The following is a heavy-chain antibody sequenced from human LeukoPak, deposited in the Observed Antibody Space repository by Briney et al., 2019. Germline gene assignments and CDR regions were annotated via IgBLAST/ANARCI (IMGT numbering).Heavy chain of an antibody. J-gene: IGHJ6*03. CDR2: INHSGST. D-gene: IGHD4-11*01. Sequence: SETLSLTCAVYGGSFSGYYWSWIRQPPGKGLEWIGEINHSGSTNYNPSLKSRVTISVDTSKNQFSLKLSSVTAADTAVYYCARTNSKKAYYYSYMDVWGKGTTVTVSS. CDR3: ARTNSKKAYYYSYMDV. V-gene: IGHV4-34*01. CDR1: GGSFSGYY.